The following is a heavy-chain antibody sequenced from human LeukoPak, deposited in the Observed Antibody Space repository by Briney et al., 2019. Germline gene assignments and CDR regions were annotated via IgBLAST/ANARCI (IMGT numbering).Heavy chain of an antibody. J-gene: IGHJ4*02. CDR2: INHSGST. Sequence: SETLSLTCAVDGGSFSGYYWSWIRQPPGKGLEWIGEINHSGSTNYNPSLKSRVTISVDTSKNQFSLKLSSVTAADTAVYYCASSVPPRYYYGSGSYYNYWGQGTLVTAS. CDR3: ASSVPPRYYYGSGSYYNY. D-gene: IGHD3-10*01. CDR1: GGSFSGYY. V-gene: IGHV4-34*01.